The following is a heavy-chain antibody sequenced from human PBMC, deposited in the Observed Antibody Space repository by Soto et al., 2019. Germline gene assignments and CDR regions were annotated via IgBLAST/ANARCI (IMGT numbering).Heavy chain of an antibody. D-gene: IGHD3-3*01. Sequence: EVQLVESGGGLVQPGGSLRLSCADSGFTFSSYSMNWVRQAPGKGLEWVSYISSSSSTIYYADSVKGRFTISRDNAKNARYLQMNSLRDEDTAVYYCARDFWSGYYYYGMDVWGQGTTVTVSS. CDR3: ARDFWSGYYYYGMDV. CDR2: ISSSSSTI. J-gene: IGHJ6*02. CDR1: GFTFSSYS. V-gene: IGHV3-48*02.